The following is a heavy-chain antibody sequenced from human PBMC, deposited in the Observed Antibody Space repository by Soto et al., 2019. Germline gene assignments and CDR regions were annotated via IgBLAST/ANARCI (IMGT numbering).Heavy chain of an antibody. CDR2: INHSGST. D-gene: IGHD3-10*01. CDR1: GGSFSGYY. CDR3: AGHLTVRAGYAFDI. J-gene: IGHJ3*02. Sequence: SETLSLTCAVYGGSFSGYYWSWIRQPPGKGLEWIGEINHSGSTNYNPSLKSRVTISVDTSKNQFSLKLSSVTAADTAVYYCAGHLTVRAGYAFDIWGQGTMVTVSS. V-gene: IGHV4-34*01.